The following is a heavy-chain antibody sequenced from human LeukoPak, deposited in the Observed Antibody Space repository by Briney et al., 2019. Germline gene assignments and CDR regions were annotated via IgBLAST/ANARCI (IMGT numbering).Heavy chain of an antibody. CDR1: GYTFTSYG. D-gene: IGHD1-26*01. CDR2: ISAYNGNT. Sequence: ASVKVSCKASGYTFTSYGISWVRQAPGQGLEWMGWISAYNGNTNYAQKLQGRVTMTTDTSTSTAYMELRSLRSDDTAVYYCTRDEGVSVGAALARWFDPWGQGTLVTVSS. CDR3: TRDEGVSVGAALARWFDP. J-gene: IGHJ5*02. V-gene: IGHV1-18*01.